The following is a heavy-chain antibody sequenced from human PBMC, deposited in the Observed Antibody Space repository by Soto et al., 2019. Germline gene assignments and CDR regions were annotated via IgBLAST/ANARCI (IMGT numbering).Heavy chain of an antibody. CDR2: IFSNDDN. J-gene: IGHJ4*02. CDR3: ARLVTFWSSFRENDY. CDR1: GFSLSNARLG. D-gene: IGHD3-3*01. Sequence: SGPNAGEPTETLTLTCTVSGFSLSNARLGVSWIRQSPGKALEWLAHIFSNDDNSYNASLKSRLTISKDTSKSQVVLTMSNMDPVDTATYYCARLVTFWSSFRENDYWGQGTPVTVSS. V-gene: IGHV2-26*01.